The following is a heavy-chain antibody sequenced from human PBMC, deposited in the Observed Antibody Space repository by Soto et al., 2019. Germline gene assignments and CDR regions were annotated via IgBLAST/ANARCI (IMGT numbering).Heavy chain of an antibody. CDR1: GYTFTSYD. CDR3: ARVRYGDNYYYYMDV. D-gene: IGHD3-10*01. CDR2: MNPNSGNT. J-gene: IGHJ6*03. V-gene: IGHV1-8*01. Sequence: ASVKVSCKASGYTFTSYDINWVRQATGQGLEWMGWMNPNSGNTGYAQKFQGRVTMTRNTSISTAYMELSSLRSEDTAVYYCARVRYGDNYYYYMDVWGKGTTVTVSS.